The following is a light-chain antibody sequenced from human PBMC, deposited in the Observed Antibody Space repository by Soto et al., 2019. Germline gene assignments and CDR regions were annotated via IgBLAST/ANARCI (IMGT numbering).Light chain of an antibody. CDR2: DAS. J-gene: IGKJ2*01. CDR3: QQYISYPYT. Sequence: DIQMTQFPSTLSASVGDRVTITCRASQTTNTWLAWYQQKPGTPPKLLIYDASSLEGGVPSRFSASGSGTEFTLTISSLQPDDLATYYCQQYISYPYTFGQGTKVEIK. V-gene: IGKV1-5*01. CDR1: QTTNTW.